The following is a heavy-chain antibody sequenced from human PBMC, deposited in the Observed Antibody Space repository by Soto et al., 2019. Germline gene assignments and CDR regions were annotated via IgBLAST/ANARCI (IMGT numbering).Heavy chain of an antibody. CDR3: AKAFEGKGRAVRY. J-gene: IGHJ4*02. Sequence: QVQLVESGGGVVQPGRSLRLSCAASGFTFSSYGMLWVRQAPGKGLEWVAVISYDGSNKYYADSVKGRFTISRDNSKNTLYLQMNSLRAEDKAVYYCAKAFEGKGRAVRYWGQGTLVTVSS. CDR1: GFTFSSYG. V-gene: IGHV3-30*18. D-gene: IGHD3-16*01. CDR2: ISYDGSNK.